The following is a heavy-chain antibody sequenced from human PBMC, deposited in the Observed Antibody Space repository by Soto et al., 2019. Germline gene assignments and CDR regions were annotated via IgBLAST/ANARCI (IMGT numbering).Heavy chain of an antibody. CDR1: GGTFSSYA. V-gene: IGHV1-69*12. Sequence: QVQLVQSGAEVKKPGSSVKVSCKASGGTFSSYAISWVRQAPGQGLEWMGGIIPIFGTANYAQKFQGRVTITADEAPSTAYMELSSLRAEDTAVYYGASRQTYSSGWRAYNWFDPWGQGTLVTVSS. CDR2: IIPIFGTA. D-gene: IGHD6-19*01. J-gene: IGHJ5*02. CDR3: ASRQTYSSGWRAYNWFDP.